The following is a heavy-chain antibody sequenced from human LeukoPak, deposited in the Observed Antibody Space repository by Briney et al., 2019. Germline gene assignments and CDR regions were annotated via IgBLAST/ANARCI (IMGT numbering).Heavy chain of an antibody. CDR1: GYTFTSYD. Sequence: ASVKVSCKXSGYTFTSYDINWVRQATGQGLEWMGWMNPNSGNTGYSQKFQGRVTMTRNTSISTAYMELSSLRSEDTAVYYCARVSTRYYDSSGYYYSDYWGQGTLVTVSS. J-gene: IGHJ4*02. V-gene: IGHV1-8*01. D-gene: IGHD3-22*01. CDR2: MNPNSGNT. CDR3: ARVSTRYYDSSGYYYSDY.